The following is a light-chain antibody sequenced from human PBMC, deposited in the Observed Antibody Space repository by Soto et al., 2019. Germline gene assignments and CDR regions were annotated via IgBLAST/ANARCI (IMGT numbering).Light chain of an antibody. CDR3: EQYGSSPRT. Sequence: DIVFTQSPGTLSLSPGERATPSCRASETVSSNLAWYQQKPGQAPRLLIYGASTRATGIPARFSGSGSGTDFTLTISRLEPEDFAVYYCEQYGSSPRTFGQGTKVDIK. J-gene: IGKJ1*01. V-gene: IGKV3-20*01. CDR2: GAS. CDR1: ETVSSN.